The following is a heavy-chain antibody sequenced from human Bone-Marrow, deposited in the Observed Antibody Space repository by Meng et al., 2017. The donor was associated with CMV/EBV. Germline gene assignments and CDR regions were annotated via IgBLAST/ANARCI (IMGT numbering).Heavy chain of an antibody. D-gene: IGHD3-16*02. Sequence: YNWNWIRQTPGKGLEWIGEIYRSGSTKYNPSLKSRVTISLDTSKKQFSLKLRSVTAADTAVYYCARERTYYNYVSGNYRRSGTGFDPWGQGTLVTVSS. CDR1: YN. J-gene: IGHJ5*02. CDR2: IYRSGST. V-gene: IGHV4-34*01. CDR3: ARERTYYNYVSGNYRRSGTGFDP.